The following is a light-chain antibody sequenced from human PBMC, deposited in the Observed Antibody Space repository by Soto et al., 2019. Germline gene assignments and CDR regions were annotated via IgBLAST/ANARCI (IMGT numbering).Light chain of an antibody. CDR3: QQLNSYPLT. CDR2: GAS. CDR1: QGISSF. Sequence: IHLTQSPSSLSASVGDRVTITCRASQGISSFLAWYQQKPGKAPNLLIYGASTLQSGVPSRFSGSGSGTDFTLTITSLQPEDSATYYCQQLNSYPLTFGGGTKVEIK. V-gene: IGKV1-9*01. J-gene: IGKJ4*01.